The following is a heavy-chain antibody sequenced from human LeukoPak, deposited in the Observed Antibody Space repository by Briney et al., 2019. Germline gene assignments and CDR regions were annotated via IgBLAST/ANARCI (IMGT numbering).Heavy chain of an antibody. Sequence: GGSLRLSCAASGFTFSSYWMSWVRQAPGKGLEWVANIKQDGSEKYYVDSVKGRFTISRDNAKNSLYLQMNSLRAEDTAVYYCARDWRTLNHNYFDYWGQGTLVTVSS. D-gene: IGHD1-14*01. J-gene: IGHJ4*02. CDR2: IKQDGSEK. CDR1: GFTFSSYW. V-gene: IGHV3-7*03. CDR3: ARDWRTLNHNYFDY.